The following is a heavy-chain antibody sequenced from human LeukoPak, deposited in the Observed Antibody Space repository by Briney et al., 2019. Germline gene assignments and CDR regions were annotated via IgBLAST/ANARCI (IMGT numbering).Heavy chain of an antibody. J-gene: IGHJ3*02. CDR3: ARRRNWNDVEGDAFDI. CDR2: INPSSGVT. Sequence: RASVKVSCKASGYTFTSYYIYWVRQAPGRGLEWMGWINPSSGVTHYAQKFQGTVTMTRDTSISTAYMELSRLRSDDTAVYYCARRRNWNDVEGDAFDIWGQGTMVTVSS. D-gene: IGHD1-1*01. V-gene: IGHV1-2*02. CDR1: GYTFTSYY.